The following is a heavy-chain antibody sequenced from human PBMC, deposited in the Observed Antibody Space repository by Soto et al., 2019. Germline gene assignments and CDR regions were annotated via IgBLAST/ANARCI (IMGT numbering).Heavy chain of an antibody. J-gene: IGHJ6*03. Sequence: GGSLRLSCAASGFTFSDYYMSWIRQAPGKGLEWVSYISSSSSYTNYADSVKGRFTISRDNAKNSLYLQMNSLRDEDTAVYYCASTTGTTGYFYMDVWGKGTTVTVSS. CDR1: GFTFSDYY. CDR2: ISSSSSYT. V-gene: IGHV3-11*06. D-gene: IGHD1-1*01. CDR3: ASTTGTTGYFYMDV.